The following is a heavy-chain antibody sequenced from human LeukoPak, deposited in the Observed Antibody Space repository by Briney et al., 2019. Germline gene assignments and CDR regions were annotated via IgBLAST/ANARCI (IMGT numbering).Heavy chain of an antibody. V-gene: IGHV3-7*01. Sequence: GGSLRLSCAASGFTFSSYWMSWVRQAPGKGLEWVANIKQDGSEKYYVDSVKGRFTISRDNAKNSLYLQMNSLRAEDTAVYYGARYKSFTIFGVVIPLGYYMDVWGKGTTVTVSS. CDR1: GFTFSSYW. D-gene: IGHD3-3*01. CDR3: ARYKSFTIFGVVIPLGYYMDV. CDR2: IKQDGSEK. J-gene: IGHJ6*03.